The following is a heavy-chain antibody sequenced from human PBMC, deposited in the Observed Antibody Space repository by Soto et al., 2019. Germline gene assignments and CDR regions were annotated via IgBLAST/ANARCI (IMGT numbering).Heavy chain of an antibody. D-gene: IGHD4-17*01. CDR2: ISWNSGNI. CDR3: AKDGDGDHAPSYNWFDP. CDR1: GFSFDDYA. V-gene: IGHV3-9*01. J-gene: IGHJ5*02. Sequence: EVQLVESGGALVQPGRSLRLSCAASGFSFDDYAMHWVRQAPGKGLEWVSGISWNSGNIAYAASVRGRFTISRDNAKNSLYLPMNSLKAEGKALYYCAKDGDGDHAPSYNWFDPWGQGTLVTVSS.